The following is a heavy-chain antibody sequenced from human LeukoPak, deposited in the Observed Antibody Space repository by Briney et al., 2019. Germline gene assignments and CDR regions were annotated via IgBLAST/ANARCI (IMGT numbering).Heavy chain of an antibody. V-gene: IGHV3-21*01. CDR1: GFTFSSYS. D-gene: IGHD6-6*01. J-gene: IGHJ6*03. CDR3: ASSPMQLATYYMDV. Sequence: PGGSLRLSCAASGFTFSSYSMNWVRQAPGKRLEWVSSISSSSSYIYYADSVKGRFTISRDNAKNSLYLQMNSLRAEDTAVYYCASSPMQLATYYMDVWGKGTTVTVSS. CDR2: ISSSSSYI.